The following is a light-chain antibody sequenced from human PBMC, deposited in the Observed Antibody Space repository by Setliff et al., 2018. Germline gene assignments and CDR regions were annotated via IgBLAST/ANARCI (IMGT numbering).Light chain of an antibody. CDR3: CSFTTSSTYV. CDR2: DVI. J-gene: IGLJ1*01. CDR1: STDVGGYNY. Sequence: QSALTQPASVSGSPGQSIIISCTGTSTDVGGYNYVSWYQQHPGKAPKLMIYDVIQRPSGVSNRFSGSKSGNTASLTISGLQAEDAADYYCCSFTTSSTYVFGSGTKVTVL. V-gene: IGLV2-14*03.